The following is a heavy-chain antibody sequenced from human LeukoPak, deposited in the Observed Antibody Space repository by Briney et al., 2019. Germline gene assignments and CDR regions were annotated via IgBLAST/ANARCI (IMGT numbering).Heavy chain of an antibody. D-gene: IGHD3-22*01. Sequence: GGSLRLSCAASGFTFDDYGMSWVRQAPGKGLEWVSDINWNGGSKGYADSVKGRFTISRDNAKNSLYLQMNSLRAEDTALYYCARGGYYDSSVVYWGQGTLVTVSS. CDR2: INWNGGSK. J-gene: IGHJ4*02. V-gene: IGHV3-20*04. CDR1: GFTFDDYG. CDR3: ARGGYYDSSVVY.